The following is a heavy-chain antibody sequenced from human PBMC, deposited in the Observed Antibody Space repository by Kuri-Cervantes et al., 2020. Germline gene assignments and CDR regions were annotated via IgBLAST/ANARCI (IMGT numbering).Heavy chain of an antibody. D-gene: IGHD3-16*01. CDR3: ASLGVRNAFDI. V-gene: IGHV3-48*01. Sequence: GESLKISCAASGFTFSSYSMNWVRQAPGKGLEWVSHISSTYEIYYAESVKGRFTISRDNAKNSLYLQMNSLRAEDTAVYYCASLGVRNAFDIWGQGTMVTVSS. CDR1: GFTFSSYS. CDR2: ISSTYEI. J-gene: IGHJ3*02.